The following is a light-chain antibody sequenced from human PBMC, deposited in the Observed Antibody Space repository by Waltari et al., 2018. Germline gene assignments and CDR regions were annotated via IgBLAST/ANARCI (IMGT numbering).Light chain of an antibody. CDR3: QQYYSTLYT. V-gene: IGKV4-1*01. CDR2: WAS. J-gene: IGKJ2*01. CDR1: QSVLYSSNNKNY. Sequence: DIVMTQSPDSLAVSLGERATIHCKSSQSVLYSSNNKNYLAWYQQKPGQPPKLLIYWASTRESGVPDRFSGSGSGTEFTLTISSLQAEDVAVYYCQQYYSTLYTFGQGTKLEIK.